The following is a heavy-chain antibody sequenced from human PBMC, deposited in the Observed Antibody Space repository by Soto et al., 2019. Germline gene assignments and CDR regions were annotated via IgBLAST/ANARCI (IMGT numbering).Heavy chain of an antibody. CDR1: GGSISSRTSY. D-gene: IGHD1-26*01. CDR3: AREGGGGVDC. CDR2: IYYGGDS. Sequence: QVQLQESGPGLVKPSQTLSLTCTVSGGSISSRTSYWSWIRQHPGKGLEWIGYIYYGGDSFYNPSHKSRVTIAIDTSENPFPLKLNSVPAADTAVYFCAREGGGGVDCWGQGTLVTVAS. J-gene: IGHJ4*02. V-gene: IGHV4-31*03.